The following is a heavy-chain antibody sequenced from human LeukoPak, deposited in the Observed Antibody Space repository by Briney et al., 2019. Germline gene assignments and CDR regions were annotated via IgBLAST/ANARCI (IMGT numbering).Heavy chain of an antibody. J-gene: IGHJ4*02. Sequence: GGSLRLPCAASGFTFSSYAMTWVRQAPGKGLEWVSGISGSGGSTYYVDSVKGRFIISRDNPENTLYMEMNSLRAEDTAVYYCARAKAVAGKAAFDYWGQGTLVTVSS. CDR2: ISGSGGST. CDR1: GFTFSSYA. CDR3: ARAKAVAGKAAFDY. V-gene: IGHV3-23*01. D-gene: IGHD6-19*01.